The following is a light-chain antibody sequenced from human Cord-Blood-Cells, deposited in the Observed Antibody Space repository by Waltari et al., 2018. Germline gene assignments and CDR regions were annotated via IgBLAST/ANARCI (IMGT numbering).Light chain of an antibody. CDR3: QQDYNLPYT. J-gene: IGKJ2*01. V-gene: IGKV3D-7*01. Sequence: PGERVTLSCRASQSVSSSYLTWYQQKPGQAPRLLIYGASTRATSIPARFSGSGSGTDFTLTISSLQPEDFAVYYCQQDYNLPYTFGQGTKVEIK. CDR2: GAS. CDR1: QSVSSSY.